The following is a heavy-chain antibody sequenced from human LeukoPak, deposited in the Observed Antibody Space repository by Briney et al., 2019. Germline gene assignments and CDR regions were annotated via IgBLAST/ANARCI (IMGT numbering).Heavy chain of an antibody. D-gene: IGHD3-22*01. CDR2: ISGSGGST. Sequence: PGGSLRLSCAASGFTFSSYAMSWVRQAPGKGLEWVSAISGSGGSTYYAYSVKGRFTISRDNSKNTLYLQMNSLRAEDTAVYYCAKDRVRDYYDSSGRYYFDYWGQGTLVTVSS. CDR3: AKDRVRDYYDSSGRYYFDY. V-gene: IGHV3-23*01. CDR1: GFTFSSYA. J-gene: IGHJ4*02.